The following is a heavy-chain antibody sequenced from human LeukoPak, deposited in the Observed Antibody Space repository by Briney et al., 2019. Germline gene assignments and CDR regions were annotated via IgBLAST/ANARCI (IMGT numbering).Heavy chain of an antibody. CDR2: INPNSGGT. D-gene: IGHD1-20*01. CDR1: GYTFTGYY. Sequence: GASVKVSCKASGYTFTGYYMHWVRQGPGQGLEWMGWINPNSGGTNYAQKFQGRVTMTRDTSISTAYMELSRQRSDDTAVYYCASNWNYYYYMDVWGKGTTVTVSS. V-gene: IGHV1-2*02. J-gene: IGHJ6*03. CDR3: ASNWNYYYYMDV.